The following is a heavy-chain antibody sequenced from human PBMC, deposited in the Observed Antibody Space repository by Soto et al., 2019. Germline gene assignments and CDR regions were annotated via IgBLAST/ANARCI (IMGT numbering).Heavy chain of an antibody. J-gene: IGHJ6*02. CDR1: GFTFNRYG. CDR2: ISGYNGDT. CDR3: ARDRSRTSIYYSYYGMDV. V-gene: IGHV1-18*04. D-gene: IGHD2-2*01. Sequence: QDQLVQSGAEVKKPGASVMVSCKAAGFTFNRYGISWVRQAPGQGLEWMGWISGYNGDTNYAQKFQGRVTLTTDTSTSTAYMELRSLKSDDTAVYYCARDRSRTSIYYSYYGMDVWGQGTTVTVSS.